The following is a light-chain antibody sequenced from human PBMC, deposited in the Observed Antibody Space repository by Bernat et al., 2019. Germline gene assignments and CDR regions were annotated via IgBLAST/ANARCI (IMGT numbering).Light chain of an antibody. CDR1: QGFGSW. V-gene: IGKV1-12*01. CDR2: AAT. J-gene: IGKJ4*01. CDR3: QQAKSFPLT. Sequence: DVQMTQSPSSVSASVGDTVTITCRASQGFGSWLAWYQQKPGTAPKLLIYAATSLQDGVPSRFRASESGTDFTLTITSLQPEDFGTYFCQQAKSFPLTFGGGTRVEVK.